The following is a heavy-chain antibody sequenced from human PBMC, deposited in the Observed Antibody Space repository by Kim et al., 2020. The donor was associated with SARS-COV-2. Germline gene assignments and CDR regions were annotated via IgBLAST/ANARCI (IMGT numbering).Heavy chain of an antibody. Sequence: GGSLRLSCAASEFTFSNYTIHWVRQAPGKGLEWVAVISDDGTNKYYRDSVKGRFTVSRDNSNNTLYLQMNSLRPEDTAVYYCAGWRSGSYIADCFDPWGQGTLVTVSS. D-gene: IGHD3-10*01. J-gene: IGHJ5*02. CDR3: AGWRSGSYIADCFDP. V-gene: IGHV3-30-3*01. CDR1: EFTFSNYT. CDR2: ISDDGTNK.